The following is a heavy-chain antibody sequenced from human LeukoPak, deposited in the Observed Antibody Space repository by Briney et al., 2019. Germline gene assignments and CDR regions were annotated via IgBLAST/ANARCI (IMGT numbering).Heavy chain of an antibody. Sequence: GGSLRLSCTASGFSFSTYSMDWVRQAPGKGLEWVSYIVGSSSNIYYADSVKGRFTISRDNAKNSLYLQMDSLRAEDTAVYYCATDSPETAAFDYWGQGTLVTVSS. CDR2: IVGSSSNI. CDR1: GFSFSTYS. V-gene: IGHV3-48*04. J-gene: IGHJ4*02. CDR3: ATDSPETAAFDY. D-gene: IGHD1-1*01.